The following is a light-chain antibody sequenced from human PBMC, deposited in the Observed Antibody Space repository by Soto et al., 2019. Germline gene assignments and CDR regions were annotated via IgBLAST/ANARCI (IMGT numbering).Light chain of an antibody. CDR3: QQYNSYWT. J-gene: IGKJ1*01. CDR1: QSIGRW. V-gene: IGKV1-5*01. CDR2: DAS. Sequence: DIQMTQSPSTLSATVGDRVTITFRASQSIGRWLAWYQQKPGKAPKVLIYDASTLKSGVPSRFSGSGSGTDFTLTISSLQPDDFAIYYCQQYNSYWTFGQGTKVDI.